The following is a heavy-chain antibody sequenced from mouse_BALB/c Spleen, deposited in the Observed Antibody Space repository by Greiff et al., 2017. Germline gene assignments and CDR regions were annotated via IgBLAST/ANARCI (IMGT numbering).Heavy chain of an antibody. CDR1: GYTFSSYW. J-gene: IGHJ3*01. V-gene: IGHV1-9*01. CDR2: ILPGSGST. Sequence: QVQLQQSGAELMKPGASVKISCKATGYTFSSYWIEWVKQRPGHGLEWIGEILPGSGSTNYNEKFKGKATFTADTSSNTAYMQLSSLTSEDSAVYYCARRNPYGSSYVGFAYWGQGTLVTVSA. D-gene: IGHD1-1*01. CDR3: ARRNPYGSSYVGFAY.